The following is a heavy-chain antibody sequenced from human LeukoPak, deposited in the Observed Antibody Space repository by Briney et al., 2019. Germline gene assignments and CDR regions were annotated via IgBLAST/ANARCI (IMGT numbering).Heavy chain of an antibody. V-gene: IGHV4-38-2*01. CDR3: AGRIVGATTDY. J-gene: IGHJ4*02. Sequence: SETLSLTCAVSGYSISSGYYWGWIRQPPGKGLEWIGSIYHSGSTYYNPSLKSRVTISVDTSKNQSALKLSSVTAADTAVYYCAGRIVGATTDYWGQGTLVTVSS. CDR1: GYSISSGYY. CDR2: IYHSGST. D-gene: IGHD1-26*01.